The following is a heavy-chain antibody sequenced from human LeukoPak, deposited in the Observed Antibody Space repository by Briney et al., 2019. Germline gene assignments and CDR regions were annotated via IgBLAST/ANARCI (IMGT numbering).Heavy chain of an antibody. J-gene: IGHJ4*02. V-gene: IGHV4-59*12. CDR3: ARGMGGYPPDY. CDR1: GGSISSYY. CDR2: IYYSGST. D-gene: IGHD3-22*01. Sequence: SQTLSLTCTVSGGSISSYYWSWIRQPPGKGLEWIGYIYYSGSTNYNPSLKSRVTISVDTSKNQFSLQLNSVTPEDTAVYYCARGMGGYPPDYWGQGTLVTVSS.